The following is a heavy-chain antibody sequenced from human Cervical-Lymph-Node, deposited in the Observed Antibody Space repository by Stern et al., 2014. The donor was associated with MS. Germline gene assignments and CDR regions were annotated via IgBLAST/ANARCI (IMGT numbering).Heavy chain of an antibody. Sequence: EVQLVESGGGLVKPGGSLRLSCAASGFTFNFHSMYWVRQAPGKGLEWVSSISRSSTYIYYADSVKGRFTISRDNARNSLYLHMNSLRAEDTAVYYCARAPFWGQGTTVTVSS. CDR2: ISRSSTYI. CDR3: ARAPF. V-gene: IGHV3-21*02. CDR1: GFTFNFHS. J-gene: IGHJ6*02.